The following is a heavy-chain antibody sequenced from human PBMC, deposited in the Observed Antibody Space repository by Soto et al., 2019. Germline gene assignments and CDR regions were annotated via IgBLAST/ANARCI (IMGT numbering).Heavy chain of an antibody. Sequence: ASVKVSCKASGYTFTGYYMHWVRQAPGQGLEWMGWINPNSGGTNYAQKFQGWVTMTRDTSISTAYMELRRLRSDDTAVYYCARDWTFGVVSYYYMDVWGKGTTVTVSS. D-gene: IGHD3-3*01. V-gene: IGHV1-2*04. CDR2: INPNSGGT. CDR1: GYTFTGYY. CDR3: ARDWTFGVVSYYYMDV. J-gene: IGHJ6*03.